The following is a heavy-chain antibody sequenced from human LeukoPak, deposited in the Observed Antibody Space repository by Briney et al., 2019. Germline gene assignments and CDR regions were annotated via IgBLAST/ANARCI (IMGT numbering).Heavy chain of an antibody. CDR3: AKDHGLYYDSSGYDN. V-gene: IGHV3-30*18. CDR2: ISYDGSYK. CDR1: GFTFSSYG. J-gene: IGHJ4*02. Sequence: SGGSLRLSCAASGFTFSSYGMHWVRQAPGKGLEWVAVISYDGSYKYFADSVKGRFTISRDNSKNTLYLQMNSLRAEDTAVYYCAKDHGLYYDSSGYDNWGQGTVVTVSS. D-gene: IGHD3-22*01.